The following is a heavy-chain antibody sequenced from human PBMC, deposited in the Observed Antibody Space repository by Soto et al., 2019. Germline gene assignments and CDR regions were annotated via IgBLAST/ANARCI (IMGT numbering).Heavy chain of an antibody. CDR2: VYWDDDK. CDR1: GFSLSTSGVG. CDR3: ARHMTTVGYFDY. D-gene: IGHD4-17*01. J-gene: IGHJ4*02. Sequence: QFSLTESGPTLVKPTQTLTLTCTLSGFSLSTSGVGVGWIRQPPGKALEWLALVYWDDDKRYSPSLKSRLTITTDTSKNQVDLRMANMYPVDTATYYCARHMTTVGYFDYWGQGTLVTVSS. V-gene: IGHV2-5*02.